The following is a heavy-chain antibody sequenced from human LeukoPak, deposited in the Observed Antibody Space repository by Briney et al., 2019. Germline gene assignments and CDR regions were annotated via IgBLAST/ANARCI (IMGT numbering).Heavy chain of an antibody. D-gene: IGHD1-14*01. Sequence: ASVNVSSTATGYTFTIYGISWVRHAPGQGLEWMGWISAYNGNTNYAQKLQGRVSITTDTSTTTAPTHLTSPTSSAPAPPFLDRDIKRSRARWENLGFDPWGQGTLVTVSS. CDR3: DRDIKRSRARWENLGFDP. J-gene: IGHJ5*02. V-gene: IGHV1-18*01. CDR1: GYTFTIYG. CDR2: ISAYNGNT.